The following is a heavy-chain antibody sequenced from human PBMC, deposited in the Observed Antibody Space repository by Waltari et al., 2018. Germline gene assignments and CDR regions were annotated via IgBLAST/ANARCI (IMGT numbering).Heavy chain of an antibody. CDR2: IRFDGSNK. Sequence: QVQLVESGGGVVQPGGSLRLSCVESGFTSSRVGMHWVRQAPGKGLEWVAVIRFDGSNKDYADSVKGRFTISRDNSQNTLFLQMSSLRPEDTAIYYCVKTGYDSAWYFDYWGQGTLVTVSS. CDR3: VKTGYDSAWYFDY. V-gene: IGHV3-30*02. CDR1: GFTSSRVG. D-gene: IGHD3-22*01. J-gene: IGHJ4*01.